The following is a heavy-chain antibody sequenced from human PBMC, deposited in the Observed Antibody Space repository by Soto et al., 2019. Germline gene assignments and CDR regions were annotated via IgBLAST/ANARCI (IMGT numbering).Heavy chain of an antibody. V-gene: IGHV1-24*01. CDR1: GYTLTELS. Sequence: ASVKVSCKVSGYTLTELSMHWVRQAPGKGLEWMGGFDPEDGETIYAQKFQGRVTMTEDTSPDTAYLELSSLRSEDTAVYYCASATNYYYYYYMDVWGKGTTVTVSS. J-gene: IGHJ6*03. CDR3: ASATNYYYYYYMDV. CDR2: FDPEDGET. D-gene: IGHD2-15*01.